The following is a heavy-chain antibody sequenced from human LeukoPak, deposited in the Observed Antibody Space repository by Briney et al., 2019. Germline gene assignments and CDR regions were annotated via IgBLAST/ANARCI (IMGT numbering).Heavy chain of an antibody. Sequence: GASVKVSCKASGYTFTSYAMHWVRQAPGQRLEWMGWINAGNGNTKYSQKFQGRVTITRDTSASTAYMELSSLRSEDTAVYYCAREDTMIVVFDYWGQGTLVTVSS. D-gene: IGHD3-22*01. CDR2: INAGNGNT. CDR1: GYTFTSYA. CDR3: AREDTMIVVFDY. V-gene: IGHV1-3*01. J-gene: IGHJ4*02.